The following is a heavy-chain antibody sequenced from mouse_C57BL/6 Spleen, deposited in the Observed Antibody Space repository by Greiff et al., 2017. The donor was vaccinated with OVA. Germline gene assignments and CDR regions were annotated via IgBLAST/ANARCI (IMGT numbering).Heavy chain of an antibody. J-gene: IGHJ4*01. CDR2: ISYDGSN. Sequence: ESGPGLVKPSQSLSLTCSVTGYSITSGYYWNWIRQFPGNKLEWMGYISYDGSNNYNPSLKNRISITRDTSTNQFFLKLNSVTTEDTATYYCARERGYYAMDYWGQGTSVTVSS. CDR1: GYSITSGYY. CDR3: ARERGYYAMDY. V-gene: IGHV3-6*01.